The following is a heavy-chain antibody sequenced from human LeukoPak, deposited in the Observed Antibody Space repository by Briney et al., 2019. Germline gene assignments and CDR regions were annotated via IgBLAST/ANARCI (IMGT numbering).Heavy chain of an antibody. CDR1: GFTFSSYW. CDR2: IKQDGIQK. V-gene: IGHV3-7*01. CDR3: ARSYCSSTSCYEPHRINWFDP. Sequence: GGSLRLSCAASGFTFSSYWMSCVRQAPGEGLECVANIKQDGIQKYYVDAVKGRFTISRDNAKNSLYLQMNSLRAEDTAVYYCARSYCSSTSCYEPHRINWFDPWGQGTLVTVSS. J-gene: IGHJ5*02. D-gene: IGHD2-2*01.